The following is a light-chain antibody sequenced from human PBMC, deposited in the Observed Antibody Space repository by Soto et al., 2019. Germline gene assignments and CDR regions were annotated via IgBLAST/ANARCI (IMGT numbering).Light chain of an antibody. Sequence: DIVMTQSPLSLPVTPGEPASISCRSSQSLLHSNGYNYLDWYLQKPGQSPQLLIYLGSNRASGVPDRFSGSGSGTDFTLKISRVEAEDVGVYYCTQPLQSWTFGQGTKVDIK. CDR1: QSLLHSNGYNY. CDR3: TQPLQSWT. V-gene: IGKV2-28*01. CDR2: LGS. J-gene: IGKJ1*01.